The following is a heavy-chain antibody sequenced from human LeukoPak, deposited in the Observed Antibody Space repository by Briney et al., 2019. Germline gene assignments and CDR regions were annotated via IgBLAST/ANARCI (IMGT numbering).Heavy chain of an antibody. CDR2: MYSGGST. D-gene: IGHD3-3*02. CDR3: AKGCISRRCYIEY. Sequence: GWSLRLSCAASGFTVSNNYMSWVRQAPGKGLEWVSVMYSGGSTYYADSVKGRFSISRDDSKNTLYLQMNSLRAEDTAVYYCAKGCISRRCYIEYWGQGTLVTVSS. J-gene: IGHJ4*02. CDR1: GFTVSNNY. V-gene: IGHV3-53*01.